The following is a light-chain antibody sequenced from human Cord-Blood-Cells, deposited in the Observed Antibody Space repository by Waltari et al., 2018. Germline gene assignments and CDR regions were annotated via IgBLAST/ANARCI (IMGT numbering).Light chain of an antibody. J-gene: IGKJ4*01. Sequence: EIVLSQSPDLQSVTPKEKVTITCRASQSTGSSLHWYQQKPDQSPKLLIKYASQSISGIHSRFSGSGSGTDFTLTINGLGAEDAAAYDCHQSSSLPLTFGGGTKVEIK. CDR1: QSTGSS. CDR2: YAS. V-gene: IGKV6D-21*02. CDR3: HQSSSLPLT.